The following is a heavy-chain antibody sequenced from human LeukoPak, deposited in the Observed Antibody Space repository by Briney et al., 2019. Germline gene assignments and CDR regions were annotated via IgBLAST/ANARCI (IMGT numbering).Heavy chain of an antibody. CDR1: GFIFSSFE. V-gene: IGHV3-48*03. D-gene: IGHD3-9*01. J-gene: IGHJ4*02. CDR2: ISTRGGTI. CDR3: AETDYDILTGYGIDY. Sequence: GGSLRLSCVVSGFIFSSFEMNWVRQVPGKGLEWISYISTRGGTIYYADSVKGRFTISRDNAKNSLYLQMNSLRAEDTAVYYCAETDYDILTGYGIDYWGQGTLVTVSS.